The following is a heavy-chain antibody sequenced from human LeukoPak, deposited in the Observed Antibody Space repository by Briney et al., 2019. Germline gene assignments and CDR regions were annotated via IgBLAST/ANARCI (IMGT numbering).Heavy chain of an antibody. CDR1: GFTFSDYV. CDR2: ISGGSESA. J-gene: IGHJ5*02. CDR3: ARETEQWLVQYWFDP. V-gene: IGHV3-23*01. Sequence: GGSLRLSCAASGFTFSDYVMTWARQAPGKGLEWVSSISGGSESAYYADSVKGRFTISRDNSKNTLYLQMNSLRAEDTAVYYCARETEQWLVQYWFDPWGQGTLVTVSS. D-gene: IGHD6-19*01.